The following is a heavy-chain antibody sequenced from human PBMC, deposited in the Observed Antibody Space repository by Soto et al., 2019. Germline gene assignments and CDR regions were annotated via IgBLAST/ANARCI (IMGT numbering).Heavy chain of an antibody. CDR2: IIPILGIA. CDR1: GGTFSSYT. CDR3: ATSQYQSYYYGMDV. V-gene: IGHV1-69*02. D-gene: IGHD2-2*01. Sequence: QVQLVQSGAEVKKPGSSVKVSCKASGGTFSSYTISWVRQAPGQGLEWRGRIIPILGIANYAPRFQGRGTITADKSTSTAYMELSSLRSEDTAVYYCATSQYQSYYYGMDVWGQGTTVTVSS. J-gene: IGHJ6*02.